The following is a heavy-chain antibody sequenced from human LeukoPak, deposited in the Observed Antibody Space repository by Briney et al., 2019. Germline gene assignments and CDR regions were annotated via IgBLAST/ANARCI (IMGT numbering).Heavy chain of an antibody. V-gene: IGHV4-34*01. Sequence: SETLSLTCGGFGGSLSGYHWSWIRQSPGKGLEWIGQINHGGGTDYNASLESRVLISIDTSKNQFSLRMTSMTAADTAVYYCARRPDGFDIWGHRTMVIVSS. CDR2: INHGGGT. J-gene: IGHJ3*02. CDR1: GGSLSGYH. CDR3: ARRPDGFDI.